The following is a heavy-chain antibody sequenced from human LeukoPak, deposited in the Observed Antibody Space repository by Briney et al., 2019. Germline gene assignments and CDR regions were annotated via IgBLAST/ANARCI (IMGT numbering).Heavy chain of an antibody. Sequence: SETLSLTCTVSLDSTTSNFWSWIRQPPGKGLEWIGEIHCSGSPNYNPSLQSRVTISIDRSRNQIVLELSSVTAADTAVYYCAREILGGFNPGAYWGQGILVTVSS. CDR3: AREILGGFNPGAY. V-gene: IGHV4-59*12. CDR1: LDSTTSNF. J-gene: IGHJ4*02. D-gene: IGHD1-14*01. CDR2: IHCSGSP.